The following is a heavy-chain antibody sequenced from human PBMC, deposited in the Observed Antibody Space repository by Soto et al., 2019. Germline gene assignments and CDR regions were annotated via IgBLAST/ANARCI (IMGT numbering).Heavy chain of an antibody. Sequence: SETLSLTCTVSGGSISSSSYYWGWIRQPPGKGLEWIGSIYYSGSTYYNPSLKSRVTISVDTSKNQFSLKLSSVTAADTAVYYCATQLGYCSGGSCWMDVWGKGTTVTVSS. CDR1: GGSISSSSYY. V-gene: IGHV4-39*01. J-gene: IGHJ6*04. CDR3: ATQLGYCSGGSCWMDV. D-gene: IGHD2-15*01. CDR2: IYYSGST.